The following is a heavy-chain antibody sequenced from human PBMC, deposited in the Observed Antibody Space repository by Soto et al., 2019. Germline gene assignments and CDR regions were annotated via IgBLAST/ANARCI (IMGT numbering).Heavy chain of an antibody. V-gene: IGHV1-46*01. Sequence: ASVKVSCKASGYTFTSYGISWVRQAPGQGLEWMGIINPSGGSTSYAQKFQGRVTMTRDTSTSTVYMELSSLRSEDTAVYYCARFRAAAGTGNSDYWGQGTLVTVSS. CDR1: GYTFTSYG. J-gene: IGHJ4*02. CDR2: INPSGGST. D-gene: IGHD6-13*01. CDR3: ARFRAAAGTGNSDY.